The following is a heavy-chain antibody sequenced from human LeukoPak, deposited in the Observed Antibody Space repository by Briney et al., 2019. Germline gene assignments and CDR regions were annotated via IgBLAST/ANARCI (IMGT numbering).Heavy chain of an antibody. J-gene: IGHJ5*02. CDR1: GFTFSSYW. CDR2: ITGDGSTT. Sequence: SGGSLRLSCAASGFTFSSYWMHWVRQAPGKGLVWVSRITGDGSTTNYADSVKGRFTISRDNAKNTLYLQMNSLRAEDTAVYYCTTLYRFDPWGQGTLVTVSS. D-gene: IGHD1-14*01. CDR3: TTLYRFDP. V-gene: IGHV3-74*01.